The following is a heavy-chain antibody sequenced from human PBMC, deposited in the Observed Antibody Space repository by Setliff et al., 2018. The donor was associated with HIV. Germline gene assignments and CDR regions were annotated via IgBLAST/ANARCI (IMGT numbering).Heavy chain of an antibody. J-gene: IGHJ4*02. V-gene: IGHV4-34*01. Sequence: KTSETLSLTCAVYGGSFSGHYWNWFRQPPGKGLEWIGEINHSGSTNYKSSLKSRVTISVDTSKNQFSLKLSSVTAADTAVYYCAGGLHYGLGKFGYWGQGTLVTVSS. CDR2: INHSGST. CDR1: GGSFSGHY. CDR3: AGGLHYGLGKFGY. D-gene: IGHD3-10*01.